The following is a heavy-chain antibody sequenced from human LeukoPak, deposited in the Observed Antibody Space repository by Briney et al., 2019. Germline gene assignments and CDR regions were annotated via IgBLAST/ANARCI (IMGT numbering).Heavy chain of an antibody. V-gene: IGHV2-5*02. CDR1: GFSLSTSGVG. CDR3: AHTAPPMGLVRRNWFDP. CDR2: IYWDDDK. Sequence: SGPTLVKPTQTLTLTCTFSGFSLSTSGVGVGWIRQPPGKALEWLALIYWDDDKRYSPSLKSRPTITKDTSKNQVVLTMTNMDPVDTATYYCAHTAPPMGLVRRNWFDPWGQGTLVTVSS. J-gene: IGHJ5*02. D-gene: IGHD3-10*01.